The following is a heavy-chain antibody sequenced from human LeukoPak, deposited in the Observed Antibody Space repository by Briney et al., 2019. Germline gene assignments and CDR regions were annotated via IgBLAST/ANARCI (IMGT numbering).Heavy chain of an antibody. J-gene: IGHJ6*02. CDR1: GYTFTGYY. V-gene: IGHV1-2*02. CDR2: INPNSGGT. D-gene: IGHD7-27*01. Sequence: GASVKVSCKASGYTFTGYYMHWVRQAPGQGLEWMGWINPNSGGTNYAQKFQGRVTMTRDTSISTAYMELSRLRSDDTAVYYCARDVVNWGLGGMDVWGQGITVTVSS. CDR3: ARDVVNWGLGGMDV.